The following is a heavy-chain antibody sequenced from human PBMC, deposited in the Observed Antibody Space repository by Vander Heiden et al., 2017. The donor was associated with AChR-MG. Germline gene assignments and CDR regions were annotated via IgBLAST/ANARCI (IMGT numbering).Heavy chain of an antibody. V-gene: IGHV3-73*01. CDR3: STYGDYFS. J-gene: IGHJ5*02. CDR1: GFTFSGSP. Sequence: EVQLVESGGGLVQPGGSPKLSCAASGFTFSGSPIHWVRQASGKGLEWVGRIRSKAHSFATAYAASVEGRFTISRDDSKNTAYLQVNSLRTEDTAVYYCSTYGDYFSWGQGTLVTVSS. D-gene: IGHD4-17*01. CDR2: IRSKAHSFAT.